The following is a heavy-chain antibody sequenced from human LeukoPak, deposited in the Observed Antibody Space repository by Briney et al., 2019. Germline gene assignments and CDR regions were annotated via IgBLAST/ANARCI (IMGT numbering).Heavy chain of an antibody. Sequence: ASVKVSFKASGYTFTSYGISWVRQAPGQGLEWMGWITAYNGNTNYAPKFQGRVTMTTDTSTSTAYMELRSLRSDDTAVYYCARVSQPGYYYYYGMDVWGQGTTVTVSS. D-gene: IGHD1-14*01. CDR1: GYTFTSYG. CDR3: ARVSQPGYYYYYGMDV. V-gene: IGHV1-18*01. J-gene: IGHJ6*02. CDR2: ITAYNGNT.